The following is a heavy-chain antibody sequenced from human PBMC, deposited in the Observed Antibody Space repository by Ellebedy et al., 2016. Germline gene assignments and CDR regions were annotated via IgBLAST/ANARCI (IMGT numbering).Heavy chain of an antibody. Sequence: GESLKISXKGSGYDFTKHWIGWVRQVPGRGLEWMGIVYPGDSDTRYSPHVQGQVTISADRSTSTAYLQWSRLRASDTGTYYCARHASSTGAVRDAFAVWGQGTVVIVSS. J-gene: IGHJ3*01. D-gene: IGHD1-26*01. CDR2: VYPGDSDT. V-gene: IGHV5-51*01. CDR3: ARHASSTGAVRDAFAV. CDR1: GYDFTKHW.